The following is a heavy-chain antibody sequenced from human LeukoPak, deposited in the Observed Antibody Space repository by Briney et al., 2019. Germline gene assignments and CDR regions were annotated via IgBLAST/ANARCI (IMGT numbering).Heavy chain of an antibody. J-gene: IGHJ5*02. D-gene: IGHD2-2*01. CDR2: ISSSSSYI. CDR1: GFTFSSYS. V-gene: IGHV3-21*01. Sequence: GGSLRLSCAASGFTFSSYSMNWVRQAPGNGLEWVSSISSSSSYIYYADSVKGRFTISRDNAKNSLYLQMNSLRAEDTAVYYCARDLGIVVVPAARAANWFDPWGQGTLVTVSS. CDR3: ARDLGIVVVPAARAANWFDP.